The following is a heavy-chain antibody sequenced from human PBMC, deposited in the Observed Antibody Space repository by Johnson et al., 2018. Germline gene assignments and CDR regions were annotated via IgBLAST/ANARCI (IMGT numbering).Heavy chain of an antibody. CDR1: GFTFSSYW. V-gene: IGHV3-7*01. Sequence: VQLVESGGGLVQPGGSXRLSCAASGFTFSSYWMSWVRQAPGKGLEWVANIKQDGSEKYYGDSVKGRFSISRDNAKNSLYLKMNSLRVEDTAVYYCARVHLEGAFDIWGQGTMVTVSS. CDR3: ARVHLEGAFDI. D-gene: IGHD5-24*01. J-gene: IGHJ3*02. CDR2: IKQDGSEK.